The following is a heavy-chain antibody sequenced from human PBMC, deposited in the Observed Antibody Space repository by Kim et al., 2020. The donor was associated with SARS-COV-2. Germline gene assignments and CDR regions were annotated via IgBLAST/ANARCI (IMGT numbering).Heavy chain of an antibody. J-gene: IGHJ4*02. Sequence: GGSLRLSCAASGFTFSSYSLGWVRQAPGKGLEWVSAIRASGETTHYADSVKGRFTISRDNSKNTVYLQMNSLGADDTAVYYCAKGRVAAATFNYDCWGQG. CDR2: IRASGETT. D-gene: IGHD2-15*01. CDR1: GFTFSSYS. V-gene: IGHV3-23*01. CDR3: AKGRVAAATFNYDC.